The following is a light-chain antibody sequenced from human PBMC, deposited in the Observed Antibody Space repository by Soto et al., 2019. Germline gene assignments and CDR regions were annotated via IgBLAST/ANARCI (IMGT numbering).Light chain of an antibody. CDR2: DVS. CDR1: SSDVGNYNY. Sequence: QSVLTQPASVSGSPGQSITISCTGTSSDVGNYNYVSWYQQHPGKAPKLMIYDVSNRPSGVSNRFSGSKSGITASLTISGLQAEDEADYYCSSYTSSSTYVFGIGTKLTVL. CDR3: SSYTSSSTYV. V-gene: IGLV2-14*01. J-gene: IGLJ1*01.